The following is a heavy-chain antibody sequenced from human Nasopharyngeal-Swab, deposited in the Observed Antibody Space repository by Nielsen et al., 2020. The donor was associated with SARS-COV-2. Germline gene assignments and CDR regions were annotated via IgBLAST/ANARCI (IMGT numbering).Heavy chain of an antibody. CDR1: GFTFSSYS. V-gene: IGHV3-21*01. J-gene: IGHJ4*02. CDR2: ISSSSSYI. CDR3: ARDYYDSSGSFDY. D-gene: IGHD3-22*01. Sequence: GVLKISCAASGFTFSSYSMNWVRQAPGKGLEWVSSISSSSSYIYYADSVKGRFTISRDNAKNSLYLQMNSLRAEDTAVYYCARDYYDSSGSFDYWGQGTLVTVSS.